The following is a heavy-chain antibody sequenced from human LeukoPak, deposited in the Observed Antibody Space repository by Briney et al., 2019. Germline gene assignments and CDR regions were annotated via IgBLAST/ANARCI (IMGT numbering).Heavy chain of an antibody. CDR1: GFTFSSYA. CDR2: ISGSGGST. Sequence: GGSLRLSCAASGFTFSSYAMSWVRQAPGKGLGWVSAISGSGGSTYYADSVKGRFTISRDNSKNTLYLQMNSLRAEDTAVYYCANDLEKIITMVRGVIDYWGQGTLVTVSS. J-gene: IGHJ4*02. CDR3: ANDLEKIITMVRGVIDY. D-gene: IGHD3-10*01. V-gene: IGHV3-23*01.